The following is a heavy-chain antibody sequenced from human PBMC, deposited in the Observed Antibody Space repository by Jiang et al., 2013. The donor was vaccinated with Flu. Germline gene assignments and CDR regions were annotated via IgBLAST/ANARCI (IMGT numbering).Heavy chain of an antibody. CDR3: TMAADGTFWFDP. CDR2: IYPGGSRT. D-gene: IGHD6-13*01. V-gene: IGHV5-51*01. J-gene: IGHJ5*02. Sequence: WMGIIYPGGSRTIYNPSFQGQVTISVDKSISTAYLQWSSLKASDTAMYYCTMAADGTFWFDPWGQGTLVTVSS.